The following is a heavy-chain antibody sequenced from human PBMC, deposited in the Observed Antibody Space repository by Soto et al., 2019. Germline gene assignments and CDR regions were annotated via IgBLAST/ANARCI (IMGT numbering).Heavy chain of an antibody. CDR2: INHSGST. D-gene: IGHD2-8*01. CDR1: GGSFSGYY. Sequence: SETLSLTCAVYGGSFSGYYWSWIRQPPGKGLEWIGEINHSGSTNYNPSLKSRVTISVDTSKNQFSLKLSSVTAADTAVYYCARGLGVNCPNGVCDRGNWFDPWGQGTLVTVSS. V-gene: IGHV4-34*01. J-gene: IGHJ5*02. CDR3: ARGLGVNCPNGVCDRGNWFDP.